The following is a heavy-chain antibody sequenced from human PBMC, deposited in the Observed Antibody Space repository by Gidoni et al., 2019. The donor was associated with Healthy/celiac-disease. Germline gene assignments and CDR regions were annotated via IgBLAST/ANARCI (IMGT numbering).Heavy chain of an antibody. D-gene: IGHD3-3*01. CDR2: ISSSSSYI. Sequence: EVQLVESGGGLVKPGGSLRLSCAASGFTFSSYSMNWVRQAPGKGLEWVSSISSSSSYIYYADSVKGRFTISRDNAKNSLYLQMNSLRAEDTAVYYCARDRLLGYDFWSGSAFDIWGQGTMVTVSS. CDR1: GFTFSSYS. J-gene: IGHJ3*02. V-gene: IGHV3-21*01. CDR3: ARDRLLGYDFWSGSAFDI.